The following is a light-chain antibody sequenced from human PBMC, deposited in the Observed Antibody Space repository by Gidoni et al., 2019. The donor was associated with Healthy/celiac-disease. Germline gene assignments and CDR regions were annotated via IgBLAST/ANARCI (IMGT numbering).Light chain of an antibody. Sequence: SYELTQPPSVSVAPGPTASITCSGYKLGDKFACWYQQRPGQSPVLVIYQDSKRPSGIPERFSGSNSGNTAPLTISETPAMDEADYYCQSWDSSTVVFGGGTKLTVL. CDR3: QSWDSSTVV. J-gene: IGLJ2*01. V-gene: IGLV3-1*01. CDR1: KLGDKF. CDR2: QDS.